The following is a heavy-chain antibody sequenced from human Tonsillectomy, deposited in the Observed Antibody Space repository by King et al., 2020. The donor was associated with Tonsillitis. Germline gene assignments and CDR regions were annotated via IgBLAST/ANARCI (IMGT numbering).Heavy chain of an antibody. V-gene: IGHV3-9*01. Sequence: VQLVESGGALVQPGRSLRLSCAASGFTFDDYPMHWVRQAPGKGLEWVSGISWNSGSIGYADSVQGRFTISRDNAKNSLYLQMNSLRAEDTALYYCAKDKDDSGSRYYYGMDVWGQGTTVTVSS. D-gene: IGHD3-10*01. CDR2: ISWNSGSI. CDR1: GFTFDDYP. J-gene: IGHJ6*02. CDR3: AKDKDDSGSRYYYGMDV.